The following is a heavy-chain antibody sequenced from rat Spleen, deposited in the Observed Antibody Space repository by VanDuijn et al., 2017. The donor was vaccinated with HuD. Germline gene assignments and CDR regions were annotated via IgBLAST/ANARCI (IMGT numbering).Heavy chain of an antibody. J-gene: IGHJ4*01. D-gene: IGHD1-4*01. CDR3: ARPGDINYPECFDY. CDR2: ISTGGGNP. V-gene: IGHV5-25*01. Sequence: EVQLVESGGGLVQPGRSMKLSCAASGFTFSNYYMAWVRQAPTKGLEWVASISTGGGNPYYRDSVKGRFTIFRDSAKSTLYLQMDSLSSEDTATYYCARPGDINYPECFDYWGQGASVTVSS. CDR1: GFTFSNYY.